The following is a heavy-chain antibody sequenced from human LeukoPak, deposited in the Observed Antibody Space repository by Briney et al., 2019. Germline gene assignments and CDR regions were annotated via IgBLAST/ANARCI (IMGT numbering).Heavy chain of an antibody. Sequence: SETLSLTCTVSGGSISSYYWSWIRQPPGMGLEWIGYIYYSGSTNYNPSLKSRVTISVDTSKNQFSLKLSSVTAADTAVYYCARDKGGPRGSLDYWGQGTLVTVSS. J-gene: IGHJ4*02. D-gene: IGHD2-15*01. CDR2: IYYSGST. CDR1: GGSISSYY. V-gene: IGHV4-59*01. CDR3: ARDKGGPRGSLDY.